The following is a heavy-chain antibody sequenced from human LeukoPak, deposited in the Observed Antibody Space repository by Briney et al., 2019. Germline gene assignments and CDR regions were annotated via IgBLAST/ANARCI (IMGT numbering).Heavy chain of an antibody. CDR2: IYYSGST. Sequence: SETLSLTCTVSGGSISSYYWSWIRQRPGKGLEWIGYIYYSGSTNYNPSLKSRVTISVDTSKNQFSLKLSSVTAADTAVYYCARDREIVGASDAFDIWGQGTMVTVSS. V-gene: IGHV4-59*01. D-gene: IGHD1-26*01. CDR3: ARDREIVGASDAFDI. J-gene: IGHJ3*02. CDR1: GGSISSYY.